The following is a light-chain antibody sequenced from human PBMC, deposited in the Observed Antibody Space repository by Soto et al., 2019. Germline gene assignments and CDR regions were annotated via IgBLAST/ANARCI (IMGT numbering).Light chain of an antibody. CDR2: GAS. Sequence: TQSPSTLPASVGDRVTITCRASQSVSSSYLAWYQQKPGQAPRLLIYGASSRATGIPDRFSGSGSGTDFTLTISRLEPEDFAVYYCQQYGSSLLTFGGGTKVDIK. CDR1: QSVSSSY. V-gene: IGKV3-20*01. CDR3: QQYGSSLLT. J-gene: IGKJ4*01.